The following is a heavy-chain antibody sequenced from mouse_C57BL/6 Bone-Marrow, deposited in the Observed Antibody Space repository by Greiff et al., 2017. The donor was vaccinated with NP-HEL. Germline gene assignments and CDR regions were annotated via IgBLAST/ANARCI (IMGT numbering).Heavy chain of an antibody. D-gene: IGHD2-2*01. V-gene: IGHV3-6*01. Sequence: DVKLQESGPGLVKPSQSLSLTCSVTGYSITSGYYWNWIRQFPGNKLEWMGYISYDGSNNYNPSLKNRISITRDTSKNQFFLKLNSVTTEDTATYYCARGNYGYGGFAYWGQGTLVTVSA. CDR3: ARGNYGYGGFAY. CDR1: GYSITSGYY. CDR2: ISYDGSN. J-gene: IGHJ3*01.